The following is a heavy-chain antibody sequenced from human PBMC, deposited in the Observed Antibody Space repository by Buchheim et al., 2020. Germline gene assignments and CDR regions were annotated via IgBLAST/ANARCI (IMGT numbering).Heavy chain of an antibody. J-gene: IGHJ4*02. CDR1: GFPFGGYE. V-gene: IGHV3-48*03. Sequence: EVFLVESGGHLVQPGGSLRPSCAASGFPFGGYEMNWVRQAPGKGLECIAYIIASCGRTYYVDSVRRRFSISRGNAKNSLYLQMSSLRVEDTAVYYCATDPHYPSGSYWGQGTL. CDR3: ATDPHYPSGSY. CDR2: IIASCGRT. D-gene: IGHD3-10*01.